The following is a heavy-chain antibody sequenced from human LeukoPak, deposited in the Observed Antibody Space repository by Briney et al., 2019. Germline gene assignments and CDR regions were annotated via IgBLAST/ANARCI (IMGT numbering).Heavy chain of an antibody. J-gene: IGHJ4*02. Sequence: SETLSLTCAVSGGSFSSSYYFWGWIRQPPGKGLEWVGSVYFGGSTYYNPSFKSRVTISVDTSKNHFSLKLSSVTAADTAVYYCASRRGPTIAALLADYWGQGTLVTVSS. CDR3: ASRRGPTIAALLADY. V-gene: IGHV4-39*02. CDR1: GGSFSSSYYF. D-gene: IGHD6-6*01. CDR2: VYFGGST.